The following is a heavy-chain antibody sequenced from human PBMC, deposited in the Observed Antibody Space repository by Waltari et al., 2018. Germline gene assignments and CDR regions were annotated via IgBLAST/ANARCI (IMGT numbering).Heavy chain of an antibody. J-gene: IGHJ3*01. Sequence: EVQLLESGGNVVRPGGSLRLSCEVSGFKFDEFGMSWVRQVPGGGLEGVSGSKLNGESTGEADSVKGRFFISRDNARNSMTLQMNSLRVEDTALYYCVRGYRHDALDLWGQGTMVTVSS. V-gene: IGHV3-20*04. CDR3: VRGYRHDALDL. CDR2: SKLNGEST. CDR1: GFKFDEFG. D-gene: IGHD3-22*01.